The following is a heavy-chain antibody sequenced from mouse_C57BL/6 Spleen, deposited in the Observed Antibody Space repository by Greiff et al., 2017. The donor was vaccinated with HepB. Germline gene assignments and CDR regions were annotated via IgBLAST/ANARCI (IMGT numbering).Heavy chain of an antibody. J-gene: IGHJ1*03. CDR1: GYTFTSYW. CDR2: IHPNSGST. D-gene: IGHD1-1*01. CDR3: ARSTVVATHWYFDV. V-gene: IGHV1-64*01. Sequence: QVHVKQPGAELVKPGASVKLSCKASGYTFTSYWMHWVKQRPGQGLEWIGMIHPNSGSTNYNEKFKSKATLTVDKSSSTAYMQLSSLTSEDSAVYYCARSTVVATHWYFDVWGTGTTVTVSS.